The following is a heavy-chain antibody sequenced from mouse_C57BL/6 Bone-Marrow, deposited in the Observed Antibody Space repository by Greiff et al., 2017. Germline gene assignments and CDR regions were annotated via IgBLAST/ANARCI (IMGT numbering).Heavy chain of an antibody. V-gene: IGHV1-76*01. D-gene: IGHD1-1*01. CDR2: IYPGSGNT. J-gene: IGHJ2*01. CDR1: GYTFTDYY. Sequence: QVQLKESGAELVRPGASVKLSCKASGYTFTDYYINWVKQRPGQGLEWIARIYPGSGNTYYNEKFKGKATLTAEKSSSTAYMQLSSLTSEDSAVYFCARWYYYGSNYFDYWGQGTTLTVSS. CDR3: ARWYYYGSNYFDY.